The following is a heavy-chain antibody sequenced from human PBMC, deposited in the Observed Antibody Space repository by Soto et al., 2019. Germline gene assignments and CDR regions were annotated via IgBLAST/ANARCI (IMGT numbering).Heavy chain of an antibody. CDR3: ARGRIQLWYPFDY. CDR1: GGSISSYY. Sequence: QVQLQESGPGLVKPSETLSLTCTVSGGSISSYYWSWIRQPQGKGLEWIGYIYYSGSTNYNPALRSPVTRAVDTSKTQFSLNRSSVTATDTAVYYCARGRIQLWYPFDYWGQGTLVTVSS. J-gene: IGHJ4*02. V-gene: IGHV4-59*01. D-gene: IGHD5-18*01. CDR2: IYYSGST.